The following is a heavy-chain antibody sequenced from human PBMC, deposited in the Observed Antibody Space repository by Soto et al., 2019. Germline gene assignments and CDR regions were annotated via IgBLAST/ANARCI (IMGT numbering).Heavy chain of an antibody. J-gene: IGHJ5*02. V-gene: IGHV4-31*02. CDR1: GDSISSGDDY. Sequence: SETLSLTCSVSGDSISSGDDYWSWIRQHPGKGLEWIGYIHYSGNSYSNPSLESRVTISVDTSKNQFSLTLSSVTAADTAVYYCGRASAYCSTTSCPPMEAFWFAPGGQETLVTVSS. CDR2: IHYSGNS. D-gene: IGHD2-2*01. CDR3: GRASAYCSTTSCPPMEAFWFAP.